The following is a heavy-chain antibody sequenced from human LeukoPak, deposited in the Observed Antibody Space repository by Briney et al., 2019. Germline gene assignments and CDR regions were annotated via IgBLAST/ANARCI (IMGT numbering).Heavy chain of an antibody. CDR3: ARVGGSSSWYRGSHWFDP. Sequence: SETLSLTCAVYGGSFSGYYWSWIRQPPGKGLEWIGEINHSGSTNYNPSLKSRVTISVDTSKSQFSLKLSSVTAADTAVYYCARVGGSSSWYRGSHWFDPWGQGTLVTVSS. CDR1: GGSFSGYY. V-gene: IGHV4-34*01. CDR2: INHSGST. D-gene: IGHD6-13*01. J-gene: IGHJ5*02.